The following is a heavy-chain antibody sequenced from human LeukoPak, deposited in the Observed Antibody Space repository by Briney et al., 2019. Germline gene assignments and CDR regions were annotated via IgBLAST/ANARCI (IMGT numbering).Heavy chain of an antibody. CDR3: TRVSGSSTESYYYYYYMDV. D-gene: IGHD1-26*01. CDR2: IYYSGST. V-gene: IGHV4-39*07. J-gene: IGHJ6*03. Sequence: SETLSLTCTVSGGSISSSSYYWGWIRQPPGKGLEWIGSIYYSGSTYYNPSLKSRVTISVDTSKNQFSLKLSSVTAADTAVYYCTRVSGSSTESYYYYYYMDVWGKGTTVTISS. CDR1: GGSISSSSYY.